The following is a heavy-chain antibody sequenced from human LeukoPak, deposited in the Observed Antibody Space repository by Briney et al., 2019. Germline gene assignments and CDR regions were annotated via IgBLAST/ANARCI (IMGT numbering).Heavy chain of an antibody. Sequence: GASVKVSCKASGFTFTSSAVQWVRQARGQRLEWIGWIVVGSGNTNYAQKFQERVTITRDMSTSTAYMELSSLRSEDTAVYYCARGYCSSISCYRGGAFDIWGQGTMVTVSS. CDR1: GFTFTSSA. J-gene: IGHJ3*02. CDR3: ARGYCSSISCYRGGAFDI. CDR2: IVVGSGNT. V-gene: IGHV1-58*01. D-gene: IGHD2-2*02.